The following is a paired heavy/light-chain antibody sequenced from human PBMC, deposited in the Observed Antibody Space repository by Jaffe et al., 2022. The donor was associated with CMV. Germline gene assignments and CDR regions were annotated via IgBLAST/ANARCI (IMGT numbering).Heavy chain of an antibody. CDR1: GFTVSSNY. D-gene: IGHD4-17*01. V-gene: IGHV3-53*01. CDR2: IYSGGST. J-gene: IGHJ6*02. CDR3: ARDNVGFPTDYGDYRESYYYYGMDV. Sequence: EVQLVESGGGLIQPGGSLRLSCAASGFTVSSNYMSWVRQAPGKGLEWVSVIYSGGSTYYADSVKGRFTISRDNSKNTLYLQMNSLRAEDTAVYYCARDNVGFPTDYGDYRESYYYYGMDVWGQGTTVTVSS.
Light chain of an antibody. CDR2: AAS. CDR3: QQYYSTPHT. CDR1: QGISNS. J-gene: IGKJ2*01. Sequence: DIQMTQSPSSLSASVGDRVTITCRASQGISNSLAWYQQKPGKAPKLLLYAASRLESGVPSRFSGSGSGTDYTLTISSLQPEDFATYYCQQYYSTPHTFGQGTKLEIK. V-gene: IGKV1-NL1*01.